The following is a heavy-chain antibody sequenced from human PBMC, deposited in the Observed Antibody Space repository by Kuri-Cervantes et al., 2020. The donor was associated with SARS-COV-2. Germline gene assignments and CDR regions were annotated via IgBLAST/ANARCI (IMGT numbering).Heavy chain of an antibody. V-gene: IGHV4-59*08. CDR2: IYLSGST. Sequence: SETLSLTCAVSGVSISSYYWSWIRQPPGKGLEWIGSIYLSGSTYYNPSLKGRVTISVDTSKNQFSLKLSSVTAADTAVYYCARVIVGAFDYWGQGTLVTVSS. CDR1: GVSISSYY. CDR3: ARVIVGAFDY. D-gene: IGHD1-26*01. J-gene: IGHJ4*02.